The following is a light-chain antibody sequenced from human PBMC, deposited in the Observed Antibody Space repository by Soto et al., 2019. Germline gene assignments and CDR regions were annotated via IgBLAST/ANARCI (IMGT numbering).Light chain of an antibody. J-gene: IGLJ1*01. V-gene: IGLV2-11*01. CDR2: DVT. Sequence: QSALTQPRSVSGSPGQSVTISCTGTASDVGYYNYVSWYQQFPGKAPKLIIYDVTKRPSGVPDRFSGSKSGNTASLTISGLQAEDEADYYCISYTVSRSYVFGTGTKLTVL. CDR3: ISYTVSRSYV. CDR1: ASDVGYYNY.